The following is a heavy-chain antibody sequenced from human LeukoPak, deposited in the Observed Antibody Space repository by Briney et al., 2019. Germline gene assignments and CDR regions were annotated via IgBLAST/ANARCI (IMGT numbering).Heavy chain of an antibody. Sequence: GGSLRLSCAASGFTFSNAWMSCVRQAPGKGREWVGRIKSRTDGGTTDYAAPVKGRFTISRDDSNNTLDLQMNSLKTEDTAVYYCTTPARSGYYYDFDYWGQGTLVTVSS. D-gene: IGHD3-22*01. CDR2: IKSRTDGGTT. V-gene: IGHV3-15*01. J-gene: IGHJ4*02. CDR1: GFTFSNAW. CDR3: TTPARSGYYYDFDY.